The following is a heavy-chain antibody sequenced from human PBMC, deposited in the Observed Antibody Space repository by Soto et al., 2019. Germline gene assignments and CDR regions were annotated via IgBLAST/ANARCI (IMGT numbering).Heavy chain of an antibody. D-gene: IGHD3-9*01. CDR3: AREIKDDILTGSKAYYYYYYGMDV. J-gene: IGHJ6*02. V-gene: IGHV1-69*13. CDR1: GGIFSSYA. Sequence: ASVKVSCKASGGIFSSYAISWVRQAPGQGLEWMGGIIPIFGTANYAQKFQGRVTITADESTSTAYMELSSLRSEDTAVYYCAREIKDDILTGSKAYYYYYYGMDVWGQGTTVTVSS. CDR2: IIPIFGTA.